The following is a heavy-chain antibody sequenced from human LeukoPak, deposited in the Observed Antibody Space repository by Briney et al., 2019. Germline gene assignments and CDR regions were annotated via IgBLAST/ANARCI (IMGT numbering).Heavy chain of an antibody. V-gene: IGHV4-34*01. CDR1: GGSFSGYY. D-gene: IGHD6-6*01. Sequence: SETLSLTCAVYGGSFSGYYWSWIRQPPGKGLEWIGEINHSGSTNYNPSLKSRVTISVDTSKNQFSLKLSSVTAADTAVYYCARGPPRTSIAARWGGDYWGQGTLVTVSS. CDR2: INHSGST. CDR3: ARGPPRTSIAARWGGDY. J-gene: IGHJ4*02.